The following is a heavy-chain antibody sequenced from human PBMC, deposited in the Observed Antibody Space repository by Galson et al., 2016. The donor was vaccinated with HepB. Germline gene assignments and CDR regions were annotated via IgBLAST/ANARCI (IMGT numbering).Heavy chain of an antibody. Sequence: SVKVSCKASGYTFTTYGISWVRQAPGQGLEWMGWISVNNGNTNYAQKLQGRVTMTTDTSTSTAYMELRSLRSDDTAVYYCAREPSITYYSGSGSYYNDFSHYGMDVWGQGTTVTVSS. CDR1: GYTFTTYG. CDR3: AREPSITYYSGSGSYYNDFSHYGMDV. J-gene: IGHJ6*02. CDR2: ISVNNGNT. V-gene: IGHV1-18*01. D-gene: IGHD3-10*01.